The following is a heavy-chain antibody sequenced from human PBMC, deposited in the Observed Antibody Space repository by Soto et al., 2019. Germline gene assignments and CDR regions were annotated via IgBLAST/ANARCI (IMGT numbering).Heavy chain of an antibody. J-gene: IGHJ4*02. CDR1: GGSISRYY. CDR3: ARGVSSGWSDY. V-gene: IGHV4-59*01. CDR2: IYYSGST. D-gene: IGHD6-19*01. Sequence: PXXTLSLTCTVSGGSISRYYWGWIRQPPEKGLEWIGYIYYSGSTNYNPSLKSRVTISVDTSKNQFSLKLSHVTAADTAVYYCARGVSSGWSDYWGQGTLVTVSS.